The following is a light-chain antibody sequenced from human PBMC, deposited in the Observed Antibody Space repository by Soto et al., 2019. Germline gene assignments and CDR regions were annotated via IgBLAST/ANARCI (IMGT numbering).Light chain of an antibody. Sequence: QSALTQPPSASGSPGQSVAISCTGTSSDVGAYNYVSWYQQHPGKAPKLLIYEVNKRPSGVPDRFSGSKSGNTASLTVSGLQSDDEADYYCASHAASGAFATGTKLTVL. J-gene: IGLJ1*01. CDR1: SSDVGAYNY. CDR3: ASHAASGA. V-gene: IGLV2-8*01. CDR2: EVN.